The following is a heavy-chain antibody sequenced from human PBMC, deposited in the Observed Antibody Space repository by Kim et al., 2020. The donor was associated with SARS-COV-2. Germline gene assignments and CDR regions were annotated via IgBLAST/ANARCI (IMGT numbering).Heavy chain of an antibody. D-gene: IGHD6-13*01. CDR2: SYI. V-gene: IGHV3-21*01. Sequence: SYINYADSVKGRFTISRDNAKNSLYLQMNSLRAEDTAVYYCARDPNSSSLWGQGTLVTVSS. J-gene: IGHJ4*02. CDR3: ARDPNSSSL.